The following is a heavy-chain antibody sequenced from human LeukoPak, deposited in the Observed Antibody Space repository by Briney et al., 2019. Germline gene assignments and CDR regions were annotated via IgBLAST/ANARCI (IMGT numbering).Heavy chain of an antibody. CDR1: GFTFSFYM. D-gene: IGHD1-20*01. V-gene: IGHV3-21*01. Sequence: GWSLRLSRTASGFTFSFYMMNWVRQPPGKGLEWVSSISTSSSHIYYADSLKRRVTVSRDNAKNSLYLQMNNLRAEDTAVYYCARDDNWNDKPFDLWGPGTLVTVSS. CDR3: ARDDNWNDKPFDL. J-gene: IGHJ4*02. CDR2: ISTSSSHI.